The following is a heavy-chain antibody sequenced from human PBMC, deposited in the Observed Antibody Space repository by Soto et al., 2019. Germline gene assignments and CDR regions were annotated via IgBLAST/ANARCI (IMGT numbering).Heavy chain of an antibody. V-gene: IGHV1-69*12. CDR1: GGTFSSYA. D-gene: IGHD1-1*01. CDR3: ARASKYNWNDAAFDP. CDR2: IIPIFGTA. J-gene: IGHJ5*02. Sequence: QVQLVQSGAEVKKPGSLVKVSCKASGGTFSSYAISWVRQAPGQGLEWMGGIIPIFGTANYAQKFQGRVTITADESTSTAYMELSSLRSEDTAVYYCARASKYNWNDAAFDPWGQGTLVTVSS.